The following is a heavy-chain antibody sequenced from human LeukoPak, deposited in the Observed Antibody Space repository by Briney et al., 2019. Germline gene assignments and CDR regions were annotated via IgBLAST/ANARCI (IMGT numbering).Heavy chain of an antibody. Sequence: PGGSLRLSCAASGFTFSSYGMHWVRQAPGKGLEWVAFIRYDGSNKYYADSVKGRFTISRDNSKNTLYLQMNSLRAEDTAVYYCAKDRGLYSSSWFDLGFDPWGQGTLVTVSS. D-gene: IGHD6-13*01. J-gene: IGHJ5*02. CDR3: AKDRGLYSSSWFDLGFDP. CDR1: GFTFSSYG. V-gene: IGHV3-30*02. CDR2: IRYDGSNK.